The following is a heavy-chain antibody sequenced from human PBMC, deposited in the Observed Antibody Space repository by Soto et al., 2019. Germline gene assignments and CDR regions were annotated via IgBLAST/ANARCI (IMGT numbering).Heavy chain of an antibody. V-gene: IGHV4-38-2*01. CDR1: GYSISSGYY. J-gene: IGHJ5*02. Sequence: SETLSLTCAVSGYSISSGYYWGWIRQPPGKGLEWIGSIYHSGSTYYNPSLKSRVTISVDTSKNQFSLKLSSVTAADTAVYYCARGLFFRVHWFDPWGQGTLVTVSS. CDR3: ARGLFFRVHWFDP. D-gene: IGHD3-3*01. CDR2: IYHSGST.